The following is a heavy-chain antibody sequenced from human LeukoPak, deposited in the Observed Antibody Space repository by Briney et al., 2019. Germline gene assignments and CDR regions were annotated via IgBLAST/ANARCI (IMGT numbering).Heavy chain of an antibody. D-gene: IGHD1-7*01. CDR2: ISGSGGSP. CDR3: AKRTGTRRGWFDP. Sequence: GGSLRLSCAATGFTLSSTAMSWVRQAPGKGPAWVSVISGSGGSPYYADSVKGRFTISRDNSKNTLYLQMNSLRAEDTAVYYCAKRTGTRRGWFDPWGQGTLVTVSS. J-gene: IGHJ5*02. V-gene: IGHV3-23*01. CDR1: GFTLSSTA.